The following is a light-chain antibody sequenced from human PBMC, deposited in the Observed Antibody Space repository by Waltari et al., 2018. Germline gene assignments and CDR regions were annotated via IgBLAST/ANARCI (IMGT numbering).Light chain of an antibody. CDR2: RNK. Sequence: QAGLTHQPSVSNDLSKTATLTCTGNSYNVRNQVPTYLQQDTGHPPKLLVYRNKNRPPRISARFSASSSGGTATLSISGVRPYDAADYYCSAWVHSHNAGVFDGGTKLAFL. V-gene: IGLV10-54*04. CDR1: SYNVRNQV. J-gene: IGLJ3*02. CDR3: SAWVHSHNAGV.